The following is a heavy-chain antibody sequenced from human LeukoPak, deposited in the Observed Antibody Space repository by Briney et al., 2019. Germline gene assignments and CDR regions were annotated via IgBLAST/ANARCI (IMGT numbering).Heavy chain of an antibody. CDR2: ISGSGGST. CDR1: GFTFSSYA. Sequence: HPGGSLRLSCAASGFTFSSYAMSWVRQAPGKGLEWVSAISGSGGSTYYADSVNGRFTISRDNSKNTLYLQMNSLRAEDTALYYCAKSLAAAGFNWGQGTLVTVSS. CDR3: AKSLAAAGFN. J-gene: IGHJ4*02. V-gene: IGHV3-23*01. D-gene: IGHD6-13*01.